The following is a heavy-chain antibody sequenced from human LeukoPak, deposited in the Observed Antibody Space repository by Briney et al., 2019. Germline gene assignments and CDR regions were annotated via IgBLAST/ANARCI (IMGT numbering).Heavy chain of an antibody. CDR3: ARGLYDSSGYSTIDAFDI. J-gene: IGHJ3*02. V-gene: IGHV1-8*01. CDR2: MNPNSGNT. D-gene: IGHD3-22*01. Sequence: GASVKVSCKASGYTFTSYDINWVRQATGQGLEWMGWMNPNSGNTGYAQKFQGRVTMTRNTSISTAYMELSSLRSEDTAVYYCARGLYDSSGYSTIDAFDIWGQGTVVTVSS. CDR1: GYTFTSYD.